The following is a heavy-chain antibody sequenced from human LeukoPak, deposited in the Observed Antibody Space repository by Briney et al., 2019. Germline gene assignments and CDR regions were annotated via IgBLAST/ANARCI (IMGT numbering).Heavy chain of an antibody. Sequence: PGGSLRLSCAASGFTFSSYEMNWVRQAPGKGLEWVSYISSSGSTIYYADSVKGRFTISRDNAKNSLYLQMNSLRAEDTAVYYCARAASYDYGDYYYYYMDVWGKGTTVTISS. V-gene: IGHV3-48*03. CDR3: ARAASYDYGDYYYYYMDV. J-gene: IGHJ6*03. D-gene: IGHD4-17*01. CDR1: GFTFSSYE. CDR2: ISSSGSTI.